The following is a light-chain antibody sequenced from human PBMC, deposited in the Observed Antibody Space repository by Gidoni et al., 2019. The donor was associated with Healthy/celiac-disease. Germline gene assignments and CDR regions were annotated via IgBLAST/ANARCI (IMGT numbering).Light chain of an antibody. CDR1: QSVSSY. CDR3: QQRSNWPPGMYT. CDR2: DAS. J-gene: IGKJ2*01. V-gene: IGKV3-11*01. Sequence: EIVLTQSPATLSLSPGERATLSCRASQSVSSYLAWNQQKPGQAPRLLIYDASNRATGIPARFSGSGSGTDSTLTISSLEPEDFAVYYCQQRSNWPPGMYTFGQGTKLEIK.